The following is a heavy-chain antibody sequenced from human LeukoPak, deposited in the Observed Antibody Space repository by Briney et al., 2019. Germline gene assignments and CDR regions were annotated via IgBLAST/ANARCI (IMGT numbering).Heavy chain of an antibody. J-gene: IGHJ4*02. CDR3: AKWGDYDVLTGYYDPDY. CDR1: GFTFSNYA. V-gene: IGHV3-23*01. CDR2: ITGSGAIT. Sequence: GASLRPSCAASGFTFSNYAMSWVRQAPGKGLEWVSAITGSGAITYYADSLKGRFTISRDNSKNTLYLQMNSPRAEDTAVYYCAKWGDYDVLTGYYDPDYWGQGTLVTVSS. D-gene: IGHD3-9*01.